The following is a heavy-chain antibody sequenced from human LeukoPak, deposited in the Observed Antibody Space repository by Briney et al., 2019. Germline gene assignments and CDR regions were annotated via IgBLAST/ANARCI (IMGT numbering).Heavy chain of an antibody. CDR3: ATGRDGYNLDY. J-gene: IGHJ4*02. CDR2: ISYDGSNK. D-gene: IGHD5-24*01. Sequence: PGRSLRLSCAASGFTFSSYAMHWVRQAPGKGLEWVAVISYDGSNKYYADSVKGRFTISRDNSKNTLCLQMNSLRAEDTAVYYCATGRDGYNLDYWGQGTLVTVSP. V-gene: IGHV3-30-3*01. CDR1: GFTFSSYA.